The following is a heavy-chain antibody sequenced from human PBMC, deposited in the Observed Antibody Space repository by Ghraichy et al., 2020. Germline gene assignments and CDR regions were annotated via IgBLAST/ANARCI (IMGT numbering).Heavy chain of an antibody. Sequence: EGSLRLSCAASGFTFSGFSMNWVRQAPGKGLEWVSYITSSSRTTSYANSVKGRFTISRDNAKNSLYLQMSSLRDEDTAVYYCARGSTVVRFFYYDGMDVWGQGTTVTVSS. D-gene: IGHD4-23*01. CDR1: GFTFSGFS. J-gene: IGHJ6*02. V-gene: IGHV3-48*02. CDR2: ITSSSRTT. CDR3: ARGSTVVRFFYYDGMDV.